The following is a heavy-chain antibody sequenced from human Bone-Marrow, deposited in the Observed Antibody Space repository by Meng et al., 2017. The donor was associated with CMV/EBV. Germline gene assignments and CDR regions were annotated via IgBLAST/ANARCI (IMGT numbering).Heavy chain of an antibody. D-gene: IGHD3-10*01. Sequence: PSCAASGFTFSTFWMHWVRQVPGKGLVWVSRINGDGSSTSYADSVKGRFTISRDNAKNTLFLQMDSLRAEDSAVYYCGRGSGSYQGSWGKGTLVTVSS. J-gene: IGHJ5*02. CDR3: GRGSGSYQGS. CDR1: GFTFSTFW. CDR2: INGDGSST. V-gene: IGHV3-74*01.